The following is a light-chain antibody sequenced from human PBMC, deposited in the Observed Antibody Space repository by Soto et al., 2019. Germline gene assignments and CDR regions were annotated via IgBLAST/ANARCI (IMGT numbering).Light chain of an antibody. Sequence: DIQMTQSPSSLSASVGDRVTIACRASQSIAGFLNWYQQKPGKAPDLLIYATSSLHSGVTPRFSRSGSGADFNLTINPLQPEDSATYFCQQTFNNPTFGPGT. J-gene: IGKJ3*01. CDR1: QSIAGF. CDR2: ATS. CDR3: QQTFNNPT. V-gene: IGKV1-39*01.